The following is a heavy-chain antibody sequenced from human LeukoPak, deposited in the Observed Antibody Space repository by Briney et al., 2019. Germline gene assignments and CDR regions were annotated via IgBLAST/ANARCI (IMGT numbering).Heavy chain of an antibody. CDR2: ISGSGGST. J-gene: IGHJ6*03. CDR1: GFTFSSYA. CDR3: AREHYFYYMDG. V-gene: IGHV3-23*01. Sequence: GGSLRLSCAASGFTFSSYAMSWVRQAPGKGLEWVSAISGSGGSTYYADSVKGRFTISRDNAENSLYLQMNSLRAEDTATYYCAREHYFYYMDGWGKGTTVTVSS.